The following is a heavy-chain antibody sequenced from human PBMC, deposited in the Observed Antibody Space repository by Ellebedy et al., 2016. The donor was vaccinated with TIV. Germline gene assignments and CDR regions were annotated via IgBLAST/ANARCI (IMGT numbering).Heavy chain of an antibody. CDR1: GFTVSSNY. Sequence: GESLKISCAASGFTVSSNYMSWVRQAQGKGLEWVSVIYSGGSTYYADSVKGRFTISRHNSKNTLYLQMNSLRAEDTAVYYCASSVPRGAFDIWGQGTMVTVSS. V-gene: IGHV3-53*04. CDR2: IYSGGST. J-gene: IGHJ3*02. CDR3: ASSVPRGAFDI. D-gene: IGHD2-2*01.